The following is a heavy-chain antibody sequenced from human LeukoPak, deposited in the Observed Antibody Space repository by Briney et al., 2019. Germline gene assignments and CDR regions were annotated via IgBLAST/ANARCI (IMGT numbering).Heavy chain of an antibody. J-gene: IGHJ5*02. CDR2: IDNDGSGI. CDR1: GFTFSSYW. V-gene: IGHV3-74*03. Sequence: GGSLRLSCAASGFTFSSYWMHWVRQAPGKGLVWVSRIDNDGSGITYADSVKGRFTISRDNAKNTLYLQMNSLRVEDTAVYYCARAGGPPTAMGFDPWGQGSLVSVST. D-gene: IGHD2-2*01. CDR3: ARAGGPPTAMGFDP.